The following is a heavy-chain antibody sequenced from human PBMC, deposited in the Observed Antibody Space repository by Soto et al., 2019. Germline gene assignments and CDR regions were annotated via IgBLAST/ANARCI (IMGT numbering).Heavy chain of an antibody. CDR1: GFTFSDEN. CDR2: ISGGGSYI. Sequence: GGSLRLSCSASGFTFSDENMSWVRQVPGKGLEWVSGISGGGSYIFYADSVQGRFSISRDNPKNSLFLEMNSLRVEDTAVYYCARDSDCHSTSCFFPPHVWGQGSTVTVSS. J-gene: IGHJ6*02. CDR3: ARDSDCHSTSCFFPPHV. D-gene: IGHD2-2*01. V-gene: IGHV3-21*06.